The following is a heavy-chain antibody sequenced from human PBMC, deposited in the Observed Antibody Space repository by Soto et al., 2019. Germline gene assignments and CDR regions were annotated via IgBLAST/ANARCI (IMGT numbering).Heavy chain of an antibody. Sequence: ASVKVSCKASGYTFTGYYMHWVRQAPGQGLEWMGWINPNSGGTNYAQKFQGWVTMTRDTSISTAYMELSRLRSDDTAVYYCARDVGGWELYAFDIWGQGTMVTVSS. V-gene: IGHV1-2*04. D-gene: IGHD1-26*01. J-gene: IGHJ3*02. CDR1: GYTFTGYY. CDR2: INPNSGGT. CDR3: ARDVGGWELYAFDI.